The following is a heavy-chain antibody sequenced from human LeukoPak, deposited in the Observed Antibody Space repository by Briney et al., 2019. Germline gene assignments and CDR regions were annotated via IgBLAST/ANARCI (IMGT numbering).Heavy chain of an antibody. V-gene: IGHV1-46*01. CDR1: GYTFTSYY. CDR3: ESASPNAFDI. J-gene: IGHJ3*02. Sequence: ASVKVSCKASGYTFTSYYMHWARQAPGQGLEWMRIINPSGGSTSYAHKFQGRVTMTRDMSTSTVYMELSSLRSEDTAVYYCESASPNAFDIWGQGTMVTVSS. CDR2: INPSGGST.